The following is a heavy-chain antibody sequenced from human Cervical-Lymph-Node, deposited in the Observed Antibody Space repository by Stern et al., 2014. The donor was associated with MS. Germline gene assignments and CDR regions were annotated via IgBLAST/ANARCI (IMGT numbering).Heavy chain of an antibody. CDR3: ARGLLGIENAFDI. CDR2: ISAYNGNT. CDR1: GYTFNSYG. J-gene: IGHJ3*02. D-gene: IGHD2-15*01. V-gene: IGHV1-18*01. Sequence: VKLVESGAEVKKPGASVKVSCKASGYTFNSYGISWVRKAPGQGLEWKGLISAYNGNTNYAQKLQGRVTMTTDTSTSTAYMELRSLRSDDTAVYYCARGLLGIENAFDIWGQGTMVTVSS.